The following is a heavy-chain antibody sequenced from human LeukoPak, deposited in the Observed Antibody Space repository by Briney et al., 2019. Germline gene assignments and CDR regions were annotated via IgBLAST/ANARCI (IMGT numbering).Heavy chain of an antibody. D-gene: IGHD2-2*01. Sequence: AGGSLRLSCAASGFTFSSYEMNWVRQAPGKGLEWVSYISSSGSTIYYADSVKGRFTISRDNAKNSLYLQMSSLRAEDTAVYYCARVDNTMPFHWGQGTLVTVSS. CDR3: ARVDNTMPFH. J-gene: IGHJ4*02. V-gene: IGHV3-48*03. CDR1: GFTFSSYE. CDR2: ISSSGSTI.